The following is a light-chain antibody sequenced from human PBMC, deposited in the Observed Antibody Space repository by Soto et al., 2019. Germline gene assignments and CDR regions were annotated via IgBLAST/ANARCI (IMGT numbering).Light chain of an antibody. CDR2: GAS. Sequence: EIVLTQSPGTLSLSPGERATLSCRASQSVSSSYLAWYQQKPGQAPRLLIYGASTRATAIPARFSGSGSGTEFTLTISSLLSEDFAVYYCQQYNNWPPWTFGQGTKVDIK. V-gene: IGKV3-15*01. CDR3: QQYNNWPPWT. J-gene: IGKJ1*01. CDR1: QSVSSSY.